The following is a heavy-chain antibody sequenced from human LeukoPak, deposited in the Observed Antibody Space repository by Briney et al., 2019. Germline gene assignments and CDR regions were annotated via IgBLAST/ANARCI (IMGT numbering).Heavy chain of an antibody. V-gene: IGHV1-18*01. Sequence: ASVKVSCKASGFGLTDYGISWVRQAPGQGLEWVGWISGDNTNANNAQKFQDRVFFTTDPSTSTAYMDLKSLSSDDSAVYYWARAFDQVWGRARRLDYWGQGTLVTVSS. CDR3: ARAFDQVWGRARRLDY. J-gene: IGHJ4*02. D-gene: IGHD3-16*01. CDR1: GFGLTDYG. CDR2: ISGDNTNA.